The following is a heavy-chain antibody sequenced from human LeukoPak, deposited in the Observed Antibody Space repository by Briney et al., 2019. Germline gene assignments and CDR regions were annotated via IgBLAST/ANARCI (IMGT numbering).Heavy chain of an antibody. CDR1: GFTFSGYG. V-gene: IGHV3-30*12. D-gene: IGHD3-10*01. CDR2: ISYDGSNK. J-gene: IGHJ3*02. CDR3: ARCWYGDDAFDI. Sequence: GGSLGLSCAASGFTFSGYGMHWVRQAPGKGLEWVAVISYDGSNKYYADSVKGRFTISRDNAKNSLYLQMNSLRAEDTAVYYCARCWYGDDAFDIWGQGTMVTVSS.